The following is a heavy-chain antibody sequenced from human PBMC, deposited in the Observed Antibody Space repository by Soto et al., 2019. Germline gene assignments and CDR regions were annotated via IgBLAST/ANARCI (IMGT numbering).Heavy chain of an antibody. J-gene: IGHJ5*02. CDR1: GGSISSGDYY. CDR2: IYYSGST. CDR3: ARDSAIAAAGTERWFDP. D-gene: IGHD6-13*01. V-gene: IGHV4-30-4*01. Sequence: LSLTCTVSGGSISSGDYYWSWIRQPPGKGLEWIGYIYYSGSTYYNPSLKSRVTISVDTSKNQFSLKLSSVTAADTAVYYCARDSAIAAAGTERWFDPWGQGTLVTVSS.